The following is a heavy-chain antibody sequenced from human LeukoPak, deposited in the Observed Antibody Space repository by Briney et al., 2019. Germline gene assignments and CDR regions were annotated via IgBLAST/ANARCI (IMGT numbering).Heavy chain of an antibody. D-gene: IGHD3-22*01. CDR2: IYYSGST. V-gene: IGHV4-59*01. CDR1: GGSISSYY. J-gene: IGHJ4*02. Sequence: SETLSLTCTVSGGSISSYYWSWIRQPPGEGLEWIGYIYYSGSTNYNPSLKSRVTISIDTSKKQFSLKLSSVTAADTAVYYCASNNYDSSGFDYWGQGTLVTVSS. CDR3: ASNNYDSSGFDY.